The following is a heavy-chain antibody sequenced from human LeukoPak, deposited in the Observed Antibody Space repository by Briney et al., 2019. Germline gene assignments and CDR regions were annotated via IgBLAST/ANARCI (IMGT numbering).Heavy chain of an antibody. V-gene: IGHV4-61*02. Sequence: SETLSLTCTVSGGSISSGSYYWSWIRQPAGKGLEWIGRIYTSGSTNYNPSLKSRVTISVDTSKNQFSLKLSSVTAADTAVYYCAREGKLGYYDSSDHGTLNEGEPFDIWGQGTMVTVSS. CDR1: GGSISSGSYY. CDR3: AREGKLGYYDSSDHGTLNEGEPFDI. D-gene: IGHD3-22*01. CDR2: IYTSGST. J-gene: IGHJ3*02.